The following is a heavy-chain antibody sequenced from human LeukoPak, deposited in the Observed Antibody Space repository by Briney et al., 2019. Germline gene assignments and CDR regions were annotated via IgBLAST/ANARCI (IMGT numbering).Heavy chain of an antibody. D-gene: IGHD3-3*01. CDR3: ARQGITTNSYYFDY. J-gene: IGHJ4*02. Sequence: ASVKVSCKASGYTFTGYYMHWVRQAPGQGLEWMGWINPNSGGTNYAQKFQGRVTMTRDTSISTAYMELSSLRSEDTAVYYCARQGITTNSYYFDYWGQGTLVTVSS. CDR2: INPNSGGT. V-gene: IGHV1-2*02. CDR1: GYTFTGYY.